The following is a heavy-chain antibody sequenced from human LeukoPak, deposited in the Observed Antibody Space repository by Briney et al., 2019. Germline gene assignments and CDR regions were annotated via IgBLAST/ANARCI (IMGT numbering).Heavy chain of an antibody. V-gene: IGHV1-46*01. CDR1: GYTFTSYY. D-gene: IGHD6-19*01. CDR3: ARENSSGWESFDY. J-gene: IGHJ4*02. Sequence: APVKVSCKXSGYTFTSYYMHWVRQAPGQGLEWMGIINPSGGSTSYAQKFQGRVTMTRDTSTSTVYMELSSLRSEDTAVYYCARENSSGWESFDYWGQGTLVTVSS. CDR2: INPSGGST.